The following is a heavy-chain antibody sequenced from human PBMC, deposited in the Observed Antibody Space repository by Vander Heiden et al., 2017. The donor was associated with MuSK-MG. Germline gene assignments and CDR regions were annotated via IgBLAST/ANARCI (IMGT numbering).Heavy chain of an antibody. V-gene: IGHV3-23*01. CDR2: SSGTSGST. J-gene: IGHJ4*02. CDR3: AGADLQFDY. CDR1: GFTFSSYA. D-gene: IGHD1-1*01. Sequence: EVQLLESGGGLVQPGGSLRLSCAASGFTFSSYAMSWVRQAPGKGLEWVSGSSGTSGSTYYADSVKGRFTISRDNSKNTRYLQMNSLRAEDTAVYYCAGADLQFDYWGQGTLVTVSS.